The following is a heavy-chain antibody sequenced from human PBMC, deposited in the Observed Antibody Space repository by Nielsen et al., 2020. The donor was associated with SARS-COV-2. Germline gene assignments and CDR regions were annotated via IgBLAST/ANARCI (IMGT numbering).Heavy chain of an antibody. CDR3: ARDLGDSSGYSGHPSH. V-gene: IGHV3-9*01. Sequence: SLKISCAASGFTFDDYAMHWVRQAPGKGLEWVSGISWNSGSIGYADSVKGRFTISRDNSKNTLYLQMNSLRAEDTAVYYCARDLGDSSGYSGHPSHWGQGTLVTVSS. J-gene: IGHJ4*02. CDR2: ISWNSGSI. CDR1: GFTFDDYA. D-gene: IGHD3-22*01.